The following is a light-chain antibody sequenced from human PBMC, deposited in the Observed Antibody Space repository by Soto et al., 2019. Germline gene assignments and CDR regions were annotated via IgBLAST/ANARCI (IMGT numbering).Light chain of an antibody. CDR1: SSDVGGHNY. Sequence: QSVLGQPASVSGSPGHSITISCTGTSSDVGGHNYVSWYQQHPGKAPKLMIYEVSNRPSGVSNRFSGSKSGNTASLTISGLQAEEEADYYCSSYTSGSTYVFGTGTKVTVL. V-gene: IGLV2-14*01. J-gene: IGLJ1*01. CDR2: EVS. CDR3: SSYTSGSTYV.